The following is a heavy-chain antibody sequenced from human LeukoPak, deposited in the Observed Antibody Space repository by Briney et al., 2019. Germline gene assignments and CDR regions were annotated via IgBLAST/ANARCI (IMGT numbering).Heavy chain of an antibody. Sequence: SETLSLTCSVSGGSTNSYYCSWIRQSGGKELEWIGRIYSSGSTVYNPSLNRQLTMSIDTSKNQFSLTLKSVTATDAAVYYCARVKASSTSWTFDQWGQGALVTVSS. J-gene: IGHJ4*02. CDR3: ARVKASSTSWTFDQ. V-gene: IGHV4-4*07. CDR2: IYSSGST. D-gene: IGHD2-2*01. CDR1: GGSTNSYY.